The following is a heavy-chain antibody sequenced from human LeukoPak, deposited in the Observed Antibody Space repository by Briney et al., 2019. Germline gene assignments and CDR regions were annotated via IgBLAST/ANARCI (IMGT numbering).Heavy chain of an antibody. CDR1: GYIFSSYY. CDR2: INPRGDST. V-gene: IGHV1-46*01. Sequence: RASVKVSCKASGYIFSSYYMHWVRQAPGQGLEWMGMINPRGDSTTYAQKFQGRLTMTKDMTTSTLYMELSSLRSEDTAVYYCAREHSASALDYWGQGTLVTVSS. CDR3: AREHSASALDY. J-gene: IGHJ4*02. D-gene: IGHD1-26*01.